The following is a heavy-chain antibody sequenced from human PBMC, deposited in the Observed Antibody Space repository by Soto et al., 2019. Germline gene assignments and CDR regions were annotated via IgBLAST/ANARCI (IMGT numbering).Heavy chain of an antibody. CDR3: ARISQSDFWSGYYYFFDY. J-gene: IGHJ4*02. V-gene: IGHV1-3*01. CDR1: GYTFTNYA. D-gene: IGHD3-3*01. CDR2: INVGNGDT. Sequence: ASVKVSCKASGYTFTNYAMHWVRQAPGQRLEWMGWINVGNGDTKYSQKFQGRVTITRDTSASTAYMQVSSLRSEDTAVYYCARISQSDFWSGYYYFFDYWGQGALVTVSS.